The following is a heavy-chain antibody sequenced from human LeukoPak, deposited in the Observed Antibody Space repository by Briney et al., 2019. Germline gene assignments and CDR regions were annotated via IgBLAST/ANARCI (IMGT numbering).Heavy chain of an antibody. CDR1: GFTFSSYE. Sequence: GGSLRLSCAASGFTFSSYEMNWVRQAPGKGLEWVSYISSSGSTIYYADSVKGRFTISRDNAKNSLYLQMNSLRAEDTAVYYCARERVEESFDYWGQGTLVTVSS. CDR3: ARERVEESFDY. CDR2: ISSSGSTI. J-gene: IGHJ4*02. V-gene: IGHV3-48*03.